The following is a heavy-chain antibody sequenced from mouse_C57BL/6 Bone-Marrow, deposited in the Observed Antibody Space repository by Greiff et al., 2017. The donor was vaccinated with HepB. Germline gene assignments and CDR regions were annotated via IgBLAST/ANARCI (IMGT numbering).Heavy chain of an antibody. Sequence: QVQLQQPGAELVMPGASVKLSCKASGYTFTSYWMHWVKQRPGQGLEWIGEIDPSDSYTNYNQKFKGKSTLTVDKSSSTACMQLSSLTSEDSAVYYCARGPYYSNRYYFDYWGQGTTLTVSS. D-gene: IGHD2-5*01. J-gene: IGHJ2*01. V-gene: IGHV1-69*01. CDR1: GYTFTSYW. CDR2: IDPSDSYT. CDR3: ARGPYYSNRYYFDY.